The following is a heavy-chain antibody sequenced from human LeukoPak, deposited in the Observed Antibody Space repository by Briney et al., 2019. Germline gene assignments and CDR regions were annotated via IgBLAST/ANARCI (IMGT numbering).Heavy chain of an antibody. D-gene: IGHD6-25*01. CDR1: GLTFSRYW. V-gene: IGHV3-7*01. Sequence: GGSLRLSCVVSGLTFSRYWMSWVRQAPGKGLEWVANIKQDGSEEYYVDSVKGRFTISRDNAKNSLYLQMNSLRAEDTAVYYCATFAWASRLFDPWGQGTLVTVSS. J-gene: IGHJ5*02. CDR3: ATFAWASRLFDP. CDR2: IKQDGSEE.